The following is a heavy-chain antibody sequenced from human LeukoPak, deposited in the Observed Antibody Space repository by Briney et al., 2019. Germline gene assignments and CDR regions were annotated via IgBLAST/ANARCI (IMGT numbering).Heavy chain of an antibody. CDR2: ISSDGSKK. Sequence: GGSLRLSCVASGFTFSSLGMQWVRQAPGKGLEWVAVISSDGSKKNYADSVKGRLTLSRDNSKNTVYLQVDSLRTEDTAVYYCAKGRQYSFDYLIDYWGQGTLVTVSS. V-gene: IGHV3-30*18. CDR3: AKGRQYSFDYLIDY. J-gene: IGHJ4*02. CDR1: GFTFSSLG. D-gene: IGHD3-9*01.